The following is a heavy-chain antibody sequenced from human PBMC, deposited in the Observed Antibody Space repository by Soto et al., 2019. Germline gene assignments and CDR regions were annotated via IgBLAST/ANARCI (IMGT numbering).Heavy chain of an antibody. CDR2: IDARGVGI. CDR3: AKARDSLGEFSNN. Sequence: GGSLRLSCSASGFTFTGFAMSWVRQAPGKGLEWVSSIDARGVGIYYADSVKGRFTISRDNSRNTVSLQMNNLRAEDTAVYYCAKARDSLGEFSNNWGQGTLVTVSA. D-gene: IGHD3-16*01. CDR1: GFTFTGFA. V-gene: IGHV3-23*01. J-gene: IGHJ4*02.